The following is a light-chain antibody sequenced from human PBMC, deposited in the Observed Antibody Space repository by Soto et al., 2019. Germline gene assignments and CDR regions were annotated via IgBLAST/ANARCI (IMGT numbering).Light chain of an antibody. J-gene: IGKJ1*01. CDR1: QSVGDTF. Sequence: EIVLTQSPGTLSLSPGEKATLSCRASQSVGDTFLSWYQQKPGLAPRLLIYGVSNRATGIPDRFSGSGSGNSFILHIRRLEPEDFGLYFWGQFFRSPPRTFGQGNQGEIK. CDR2: GVS. V-gene: IGKV3-20*01. CDR3: GQFFRSPPRT.